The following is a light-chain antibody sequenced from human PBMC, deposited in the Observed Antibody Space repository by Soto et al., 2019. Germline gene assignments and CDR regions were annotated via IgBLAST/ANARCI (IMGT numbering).Light chain of an antibody. CDR3: QQRSTWPT. J-gene: IGKJ1*01. V-gene: IGKV1-39*01. CDR1: ENISRH. Sequence: DLQMTQSPSSLSGSVGDRVTITCRASENISRHLNWYQQKPGKAPKLLIYAASSLQNGVPSRFRGGGSGTDFTLTISSLEPEDFAVYFCQQRSTWPTFGQGTKVEVE. CDR2: AAS.